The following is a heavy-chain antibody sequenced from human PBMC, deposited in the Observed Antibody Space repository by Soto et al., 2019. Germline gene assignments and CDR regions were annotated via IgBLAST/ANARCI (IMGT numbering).Heavy chain of an antibody. J-gene: IGHJ5*01. CDR3: ARGRYCLTGRCFPNWFDS. CDR2: IYKSATT. D-gene: IGHD7-27*01. V-gene: IGHV4-30-4*01. Sequence: NPSETLSLTCSVSGDSISNLDYFWAWIRQPPGQALEYIGYIYKSATTYYNPSFESRVAISVDTSQSQFSLNGTSVTAADTAVYFCARGRYCLTGRCFPNWFDSWGQGALVTVSS. CDR1: GDSISNLDYF.